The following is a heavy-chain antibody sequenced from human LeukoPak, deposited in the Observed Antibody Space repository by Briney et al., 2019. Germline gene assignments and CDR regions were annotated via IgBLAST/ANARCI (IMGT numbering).Heavy chain of an antibody. CDR1: GGSISSSSYY. CDR3: AREVYSSSSLSRHWFDP. CDR2: IFYSGST. Sequence: SETLSLTCTVSGGSISSSSYYWGWLRQPPGKGLEWIGSIFYSGSTYYNPSLKSRVTISVDTSKNQFSLKLSSVTAADTAVYYCAREVYSSSSLSRHWFDPWGQGTLVTVSS. D-gene: IGHD6-6*01. V-gene: IGHV4-39*02. J-gene: IGHJ5*02.